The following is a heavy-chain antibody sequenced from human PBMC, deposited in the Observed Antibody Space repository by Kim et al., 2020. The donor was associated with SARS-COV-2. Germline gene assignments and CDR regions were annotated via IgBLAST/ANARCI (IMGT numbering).Heavy chain of an antibody. D-gene: IGHD2-2*02. J-gene: IGHJ6*04. CDR3: AREVGDCSSTSCYISGRRDPTENSCHNGMDV. CDR1: GYTFTSYY. CDR2: INPSGGST. V-gene: IGHV1-46*01. Sequence: ASVKVSCKASGYTFTSYYMHWVRQAPGQGLEWMGIINPSGGSTSYAQKFQGRVTMTRDTSTSTVYMELSSLRSEDTAVYYCAREVGDCSSTSCYISGRRDPTENSCHNGMDVWGKGATVTGCS.